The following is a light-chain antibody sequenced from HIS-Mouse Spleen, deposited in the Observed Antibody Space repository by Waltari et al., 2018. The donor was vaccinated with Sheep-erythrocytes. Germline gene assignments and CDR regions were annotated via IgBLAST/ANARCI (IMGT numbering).Light chain of an antibody. Sequence: QSALTQPRSVSGSPGQSVTISCTATSSDVGGYTYVSWYQQHPGKAPNLMIYDVSKLPSGVPDRCSGAKSGNTASLTISGLQAEDEAEYYCCSYAGSYTLVFGGGTKLTVL. CDR3: CSYAGSYTLV. CDR2: DVS. V-gene: IGLV2-11*01. J-gene: IGLJ2*01. CDR1: SSDVGGYTY.